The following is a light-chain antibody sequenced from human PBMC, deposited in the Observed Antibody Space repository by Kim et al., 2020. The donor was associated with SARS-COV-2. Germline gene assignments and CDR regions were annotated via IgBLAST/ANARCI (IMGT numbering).Light chain of an antibody. CDR1: GYKIRRKY. Sequence: GQRDTIACSGSGYKIRRKYVYWYQQRPGKAPTLRVYSNDQRASGVPDRFAGSKAGTADSLAISGLRSEDEAEYYCAAWDDRLSGVVFGGGTQL. J-gene: IGLJ2*01. CDR2: SND. V-gene: IGLV1-47*02. CDR3: AAWDDRLSGVV.